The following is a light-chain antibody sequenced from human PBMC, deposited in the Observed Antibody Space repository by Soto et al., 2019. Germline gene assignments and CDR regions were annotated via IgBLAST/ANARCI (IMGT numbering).Light chain of an antibody. CDR1: QSVSSSY. CDR2: GAS. V-gene: IGKV3-20*01. Sequence: IVLTQSPAILALSPGDRATLSCRASQSVSSSYLAWYQHKPGQAPRLLIHGASSRVTGIPDRFSGSGSGTDFTLTITRLEPEAFAVYYCQQYQSLTFGGGTKVDIK. CDR3: QQYQSLT. J-gene: IGKJ4*01.